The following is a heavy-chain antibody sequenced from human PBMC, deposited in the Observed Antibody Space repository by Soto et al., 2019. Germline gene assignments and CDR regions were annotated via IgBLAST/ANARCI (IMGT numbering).Heavy chain of an antibody. CDR2: ISYDGSNK. CDR3: ARSLCSGGSCYSSYYYYGMDV. D-gene: IGHD2-15*01. J-gene: IGHJ6*02. CDR1: GFTFSSYA. Sequence: QVQLVESGGGVVQPGRSLRLSCAASGFTFSSYAMHWVRQAPGKGLEWVAVISYDGSNKYYADSVKGRFTISRDNSKNTLNLQMNSLRAEDTAVYYCARSLCSGGSCYSSYYYYGMDVWGQGTTVTVSS. V-gene: IGHV3-30-3*01.